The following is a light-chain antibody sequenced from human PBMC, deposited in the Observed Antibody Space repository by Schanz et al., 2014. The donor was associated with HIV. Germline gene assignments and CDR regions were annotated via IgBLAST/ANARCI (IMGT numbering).Light chain of an antibody. CDR2: DVS. CDR1: SSDVGGYNY. Sequence: QSALTQPASVSGSPGQSITISCTGTSSDVGGYNYVSWYQQHAGKAPKLIIFDVSERPSGVPDRFSGSKSGTSASLAISGLQSEEEADYYCAAWDDSLNGPVFGGGTKLTVL. J-gene: IGLJ3*02. V-gene: IGLV2-14*01. CDR3: AAWDDSLNGPV.